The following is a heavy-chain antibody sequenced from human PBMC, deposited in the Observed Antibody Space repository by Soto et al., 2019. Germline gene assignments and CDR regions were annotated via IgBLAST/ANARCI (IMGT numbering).Heavy chain of an antibody. Sequence: SVKVSCKASGYTFTSYGISWVRQAPGQGLEWMGRIIPILGIANYAQKFQGRVTITADKSTSTAYMELSSLRSEDTAVYYCARVRERYCSSTSCYGYYYYYMDVWGKGTTVTVSS. V-gene: IGHV1-69*04. CDR3: ARVRERYCSSTSCYGYYYYYMDV. D-gene: IGHD2-2*01. CDR1: GYTFTSYG. J-gene: IGHJ6*03. CDR2: IIPILGIA.